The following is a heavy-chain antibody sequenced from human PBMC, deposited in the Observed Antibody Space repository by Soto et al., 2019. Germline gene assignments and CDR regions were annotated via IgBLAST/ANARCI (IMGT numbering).Heavy chain of an antibody. V-gene: IGHV4-34*01. CDR1: GGSFSGYY. D-gene: IGHD3-10*01. CDR3: AIRNYYGSGSRF. J-gene: IGHJ4*02. Sequence: SETLSLTCAVYGGSFSGYYWSWIRQPPGKGLEWIGEINHSGSTNYNPSLKSRVTISVDTSKNQFSLKLSSVTAADTAVYYCAIRNYYGSGSRFWGQGTLVT. CDR2: INHSGST.